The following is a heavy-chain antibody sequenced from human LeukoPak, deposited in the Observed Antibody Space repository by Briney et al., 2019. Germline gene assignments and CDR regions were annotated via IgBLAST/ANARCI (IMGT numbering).Heavy chain of an antibody. J-gene: IGHJ6*03. V-gene: IGHV1-18*01. D-gene: IGHD7-27*01. CDR3: ARTGDGGYYYYYMDV. Sequence: GASVKVSCKASGYTFTSYGISWVRQAPGQGLEWMGWISAYNGNTNYAQKLQGRVTMTTDTSTSTAYMELRSLRSDDTAMYYCARTGDGGYYYYYMDVWGKGTTVTVSS. CDR1: GYTFTSYG. CDR2: ISAYNGNT.